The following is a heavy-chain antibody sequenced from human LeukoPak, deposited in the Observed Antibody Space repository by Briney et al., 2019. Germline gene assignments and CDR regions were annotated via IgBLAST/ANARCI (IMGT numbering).Heavy chain of an antibody. V-gene: IGHV4-61*05. CDR3: ARAKGDY. J-gene: IGHJ4*02. CDR1: GASISSSNYY. CDR2: IYYSGTT. Sequence: SETLSLTCAVSGASISSSNYYWGWVRQSPGKGLEWIGYIYYSGTTNYNPSLKSRVTMSVDTSKNQFSLRLNSVTPADTAVYYCARAKGDYWGQGTLVTVSS.